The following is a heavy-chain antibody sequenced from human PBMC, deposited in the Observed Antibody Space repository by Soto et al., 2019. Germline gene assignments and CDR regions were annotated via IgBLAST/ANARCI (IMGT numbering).Heavy chain of an antibody. Sequence: GGSLRLSCAASGFTFSSYGMHWVRQAPGKGLEWVAVIWYDGSNKYYADSVKGRFTISRDNSKNTLYLQMNSLRAEDTAVYYCARDSSPTYYYYYGMDVWGQGTTVTVSS. CDR2: IWYDGSNK. D-gene: IGHD6-13*01. V-gene: IGHV3-33*01. CDR3: ARDSSPTYYYYYGMDV. CDR1: GFTFSSYG. J-gene: IGHJ6*02.